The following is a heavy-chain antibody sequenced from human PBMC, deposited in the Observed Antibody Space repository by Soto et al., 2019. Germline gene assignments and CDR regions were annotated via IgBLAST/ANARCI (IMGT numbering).Heavy chain of an antibody. CDR1: GDSIRSGGSY. D-gene: IGHD6-6*01. CDR3: ARRVQYDY. V-gene: IGHV4-31*03. CDR2: ISYSGNT. J-gene: IGHJ4*02. Sequence: SETLSLACTVSGDSIRSGGSYWSWVRKNPRRGREWIGNISYSGNTYYNPSLKSRLTIAVDTSKNQVSLKLSSVTAADTAVYYCARRVQYDYWAQGTLVTVSS.